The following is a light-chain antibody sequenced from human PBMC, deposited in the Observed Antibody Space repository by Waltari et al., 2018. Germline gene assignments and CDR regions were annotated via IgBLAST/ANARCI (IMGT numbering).Light chain of an antibody. CDR3: CSYTTSSTWV. J-gene: IGLJ2*01. CDR2: GVS. V-gene: IGLV2-14*01. Sequence: QSAPTQPPSVSGSPGQSVTISCTGTSSDVGGYNYVSWYQQHPGKAPKLMIYGVSNRPSGVSDRFSGSKSGNTAALTISGLQAEDEADYCCCSYTTSSTWVFGGGTRLTVL. CDR1: SSDVGGYNY.